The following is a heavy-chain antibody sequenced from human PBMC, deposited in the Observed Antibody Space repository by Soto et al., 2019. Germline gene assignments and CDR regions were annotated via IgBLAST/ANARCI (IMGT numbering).Heavy chain of an antibody. J-gene: IGHJ4*02. Sequence: GESLKISCKGSGYSFAVYWIGWVRQMPGKGLDWMGVIYPGDSDTRYSPSFHGQVTISADKSISTAYLQWSSLKASDTAMYYCAIRAHYYDSSGYRFLFDYWGQGTQVTVSS. CDR1: GYSFAVYW. CDR2: IYPGDSDT. V-gene: IGHV5-51*01. CDR3: AIRAHYYDSSGYRFLFDY. D-gene: IGHD3-22*01.